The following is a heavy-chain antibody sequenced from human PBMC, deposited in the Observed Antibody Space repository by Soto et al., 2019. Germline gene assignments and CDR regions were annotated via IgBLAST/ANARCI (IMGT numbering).Heavy chain of an antibody. CDR2: IDPSDSYT. V-gene: IGHV5-10-1*01. D-gene: IGHD3-22*01. Sequence: GESLKISCKGSGYSFTSYWISWVRQMPGKGLEWMGRIDPSDSYTNYSPSCQGHVTISADKSISTAYLQWSSLKASDTAMYYCARSPSLTYYYDSSGYLAAFDIWGQGTMVTVSS. CDR1: GYSFTSYW. J-gene: IGHJ3*02. CDR3: ARSPSLTYYYDSSGYLAAFDI.